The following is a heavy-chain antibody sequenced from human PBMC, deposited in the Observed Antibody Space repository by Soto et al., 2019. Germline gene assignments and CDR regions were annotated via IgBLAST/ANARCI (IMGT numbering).Heavy chain of an antibody. Sequence: SETLSLTCTVSCVAISSGDYYWSWIRQPPWKGLEWIGYVYYSGSTYYNPSLKSRVTISVDTSKNQFSLKLSSVTAADTAVYYCAREAPMPYDSSGGNWFDPWGQGTLVTVSS. D-gene: IGHD3-22*01. CDR1: CVAISSGDYY. V-gene: IGHV4-30-4*01. CDR3: AREAPMPYDSSGGNWFDP. CDR2: VYYSGST. J-gene: IGHJ5*02.